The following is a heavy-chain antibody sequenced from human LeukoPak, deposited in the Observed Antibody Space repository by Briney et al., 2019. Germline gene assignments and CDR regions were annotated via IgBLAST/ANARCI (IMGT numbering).Heavy chain of an antibody. CDR2: ISGSGGST. V-gene: IGHV3-23*01. Sequence: GGSLRLSCAASGFTFSSYAMSWFRQAPGKGLEWVSAISGSGGSTYYADSVKGRFTISRDNSKNTLYLQMNSLRAEDTAVYYCAKGGGYCSSTSCYSKTGSGDYFDYWGQGTLVTVSS. D-gene: IGHD2-2*01. CDR1: GFTFSSYA. CDR3: AKGGGYCSSTSCYSKTGSGDYFDY. J-gene: IGHJ4*02.